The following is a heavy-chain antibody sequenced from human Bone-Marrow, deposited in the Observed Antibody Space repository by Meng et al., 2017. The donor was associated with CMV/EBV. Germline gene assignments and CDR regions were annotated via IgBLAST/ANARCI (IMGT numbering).Heavy chain of an antibody. Sequence: GESLKISCAASGFTFSSYAMHWVRQAPGKGLEWVAVISYDGSNKYYADSVKGRFTISRDNSKNTLYLQMNSLRAEDTAVYYCARDTPDYDFWSGYAAYWGQGKLVTVSS. D-gene: IGHD3-3*01. V-gene: IGHV3-30-3*01. CDR3: ARDTPDYDFWSGYAAY. J-gene: IGHJ4*02. CDR1: GFTFSSYA. CDR2: ISYDGSNK.